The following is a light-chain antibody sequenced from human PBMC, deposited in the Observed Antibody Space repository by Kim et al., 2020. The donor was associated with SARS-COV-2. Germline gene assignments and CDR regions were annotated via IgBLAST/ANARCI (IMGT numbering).Light chain of an antibody. CDR1: QGISSY. V-gene: IGKV1-9*01. Sequence: DIQLTQSPSFLSASVGDRVTITCRASQGISSYLPWYQQKPGKAPKLLIYAASTLQSGVPSRFSGSGSGTEFTLTISSLHPEDFATYYCQQLATFGQGTKVDIK. CDR3: QQLAT. J-gene: IGKJ1*01. CDR2: AAS.